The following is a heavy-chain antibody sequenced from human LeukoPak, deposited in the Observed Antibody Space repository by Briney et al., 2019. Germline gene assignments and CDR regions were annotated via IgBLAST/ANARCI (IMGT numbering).Heavy chain of an antibody. CDR2: INPNSGGT. V-gene: IGHV1-2*02. J-gene: IGHJ4*02. CDR3: ASPKDRSSPYYLDY. Sequence: AASVKVSCKASGYIFTDHYMHWVRQAPGQGLEWMGWINPNSGGTKFAQKFQGRVTMTRDTSISTASLELNRLRSDDTAIYYCASPKDRSSPYYLDYWGQGTLVTVSS. CDR1: GYIFTDHY. D-gene: IGHD3-22*01.